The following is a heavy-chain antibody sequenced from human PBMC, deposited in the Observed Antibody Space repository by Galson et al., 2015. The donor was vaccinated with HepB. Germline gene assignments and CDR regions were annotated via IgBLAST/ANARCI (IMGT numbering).Heavy chain of an antibody. Sequence: CAASGFTFSSYAMSWVRQAPGKGLEWVSAISGSGGSTYYADSVKGRFTISRDNSKNTLYLQMNSLRAEDTAVYYCAKVGSGWYDYYYYYMDVWGKGTTVTVSS. J-gene: IGHJ6*03. CDR1: GFTFSSYA. CDR3: AKVGSGWYDYYYYYMDV. D-gene: IGHD6-19*01. CDR2: ISGSGGST. V-gene: IGHV3-23*01.